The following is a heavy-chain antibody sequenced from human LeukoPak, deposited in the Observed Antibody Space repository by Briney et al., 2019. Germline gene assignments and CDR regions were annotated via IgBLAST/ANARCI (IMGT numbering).Heavy chain of an antibody. J-gene: IGHJ4*02. Sequence: SSETLSLTCTVSGVSISSSSYYWGWIRQPPGKGLEWIVSIYYSGSTYYNPSLKSRVTISVDTSKNQFPLKLSPVTAADTAAYYCARMLRYYDSSGYRQIVDYWGQGTLVTVSS. D-gene: IGHD3-22*01. V-gene: IGHV4-39*01. CDR3: ARMLRYYDSSGYRQIVDY. CDR1: GVSISSSSYY. CDR2: IYYSGST.